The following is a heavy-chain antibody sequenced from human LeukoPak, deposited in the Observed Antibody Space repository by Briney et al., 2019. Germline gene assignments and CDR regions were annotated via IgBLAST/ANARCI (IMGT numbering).Heavy chain of an antibody. Sequence: SQTLSLTCSVSGGSISSGGYYWSWIRQHPGKGLEWIGYIYYRGSTYYNPSLKSRVTISVATSKTQFSLKLSSVTAADPAVYYSARAGGYSGYDRTPIDYWGQGTLVTVPS. CDR1: GGSISSGGYY. V-gene: IGHV4-31*03. CDR3: ARAGGYSGYDRTPIDY. D-gene: IGHD5-12*01. J-gene: IGHJ4*02. CDR2: IYYRGST.